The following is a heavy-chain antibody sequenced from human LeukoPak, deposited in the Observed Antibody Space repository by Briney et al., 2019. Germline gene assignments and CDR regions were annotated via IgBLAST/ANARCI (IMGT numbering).Heavy chain of an antibody. CDR1: GLTVSRHY. J-gene: IGHJ4*02. V-gene: IGHV3-53*01. Sequence: PGGSLRPSCVASGLTVSRHYMTWVRQAPGKGLEWLSVISTGGSTNYADSVKGRFTISRDNSKNILYLQMNSLRAEDTAVYYCARDDYYDSSGLDYWGQGILVTVSS. D-gene: IGHD3-22*01. CDR2: ISTGGST. CDR3: ARDDYYDSSGLDY.